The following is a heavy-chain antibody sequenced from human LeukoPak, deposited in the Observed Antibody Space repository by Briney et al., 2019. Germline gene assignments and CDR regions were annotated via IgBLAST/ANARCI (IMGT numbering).Heavy chain of an antibody. V-gene: IGHV3-23*01. Sequence: GGSLRLSCAASGLTFSSYAMSWVRQAPGKGLEWVSAISGSGGSTYYADSVKGRFTISRDNSKNTLYLQMNSLRAEDTAVYYCAKGFYYGSGSYYNVPFDYWGQGTLVTVSS. J-gene: IGHJ4*02. D-gene: IGHD3-10*01. CDR1: GLTFSSYA. CDR3: AKGFYYGSGSYYNVPFDY. CDR2: ISGSGGST.